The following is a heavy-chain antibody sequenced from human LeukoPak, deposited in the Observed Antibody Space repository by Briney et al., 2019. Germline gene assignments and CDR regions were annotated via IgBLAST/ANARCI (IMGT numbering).Heavy chain of an antibody. CDR3: ARDGEENWFDP. Sequence: PSETLSLTCTVSGGSISSYYWSWIRQPPGKGLEWIGYIYYSGSTNYNPSLKSRVTISVDTSKNQFSLKLSSVTAADTAVYYCARDGEENWFDPWGQGTLVTVSS. J-gene: IGHJ5*02. V-gene: IGHV4-59*01. D-gene: IGHD2-21*01. CDR1: GGSISSYY. CDR2: IYYSGST.